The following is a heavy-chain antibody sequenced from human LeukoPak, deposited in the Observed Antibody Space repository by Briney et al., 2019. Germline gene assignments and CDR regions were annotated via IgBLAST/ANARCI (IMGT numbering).Heavy chain of an antibody. Sequence: PSETLSLTCTVSGGSITSYYWSWVRQPPGKGLEWIGHIYYSGSTNYNSSLTSRVNMSVDTSKNQFSLKVNSVTAADTAVYYCARDSYSTSGIFSWDDTFDIWGQGTMVTVAS. CDR2: IYYSGST. V-gene: IGHV4-59*01. CDR3: ARDSYSTSGIFSWDDTFDI. CDR1: GGSITSYY. D-gene: IGHD3-10*01. J-gene: IGHJ3*02.